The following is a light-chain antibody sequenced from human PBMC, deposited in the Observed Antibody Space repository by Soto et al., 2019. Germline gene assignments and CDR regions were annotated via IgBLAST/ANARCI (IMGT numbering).Light chain of an antibody. CDR3: QQYNTYLT. CDR1: QSISTW. J-gene: IGKJ1*01. V-gene: IGKV1-5*01. CDR2: HAS. Sequence: DIQMTQCPSTLSASVGYRVTIACRASQSISTWLAWYQQKPGKAPKLLIYHASTLESGVPSRFSGSGSGTEFTLTISSLQPDDFATYYCQQYNTYLTFGQGTKVDIK.